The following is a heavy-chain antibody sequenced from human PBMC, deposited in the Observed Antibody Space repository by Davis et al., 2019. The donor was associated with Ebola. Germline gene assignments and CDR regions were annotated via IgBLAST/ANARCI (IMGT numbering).Heavy chain of an antibody. J-gene: IGHJ4*02. CDR2: ISNDGTNE. CDR3: ARSKSLAYCGGGCYPNLDY. V-gene: IGHV3-30-3*01. Sequence: GGSLRLSCAASGFTFSSYAMHWVRQAPGKGLEWVALISNDGTNEYYADSVKGRFTISRDNSKNSLYLQLNSLRAEDTAVYYCARSKSLAYCGGGCYPNLDYWGQGTLVTVSS. D-gene: IGHD2-21*02. CDR1: GFTFSSYA.